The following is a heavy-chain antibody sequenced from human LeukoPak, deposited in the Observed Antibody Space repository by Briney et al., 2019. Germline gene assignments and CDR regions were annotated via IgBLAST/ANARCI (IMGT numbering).Heavy chain of an antibody. D-gene: IGHD4-17*01. J-gene: IGHJ4*02. CDR3: ATFTVTKGSDY. CDR2: INPHSGDT. CDR1: EYTFTGYY. V-gene: IGHV1-2*02. Sequence: ASVKVSCKASEYTFTGYYLHWVRQAPGQGLEWMGWINPHSGDTDYAQKFQGRVTMTRDTSISTAYMELSRLRSDDTAVYYCATFTVTKGSDYWGQGTLVTVPS.